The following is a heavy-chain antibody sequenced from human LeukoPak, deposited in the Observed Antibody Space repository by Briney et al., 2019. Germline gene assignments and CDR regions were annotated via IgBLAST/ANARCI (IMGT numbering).Heavy chain of an antibody. Sequence: PSQTLSLTCAVSGGSISSGGYSWSWIRQPPGKGLEWIGYIYHSGSTYYNPSLKSRVTISVDRSKNQFSLKLSSVTAADTAVYYCARHQPRRGSGSYRRFDAFDIWGQGTMVTVSS. J-gene: IGHJ3*02. V-gene: IGHV4-30-2*01. D-gene: IGHD3-10*01. CDR1: GGSISSGGYS. CDR3: ARHQPRRGSGSYRRFDAFDI. CDR2: IYHSGST.